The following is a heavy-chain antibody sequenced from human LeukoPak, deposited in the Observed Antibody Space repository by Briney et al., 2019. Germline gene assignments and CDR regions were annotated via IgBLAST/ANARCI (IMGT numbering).Heavy chain of an antibody. D-gene: IGHD6-19*01. CDR1: GFTFSSYW. CDR2: IKQDGSEK. V-gene: IGHV3-7*01. CDR3: ARDHSPRIAVAGTVLY. Sequence: GGSLRLSCAASGFTFSSYWMSWVRQAPGKGLEWVANIKQDGSEKYYVDSVKGRFTISRDNAKNSLYLQMNSLRAEDTAEYYCARDHSPRIAVAGTVLYWGQGTLVTVSS. J-gene: IGHJ4*02.